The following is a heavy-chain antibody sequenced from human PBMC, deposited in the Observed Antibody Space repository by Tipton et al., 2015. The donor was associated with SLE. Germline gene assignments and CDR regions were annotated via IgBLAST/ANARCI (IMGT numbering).Heavy chain of an antibody. CDR3: AKAFGTYDTSFLDY. J-gene: IGHJ4*02. D-gene: IGHD3/OR15-3a*01. Sequence: SLRLSCTASGFIFGDYAMSWVRQAPGKGLEWVGFVRSKAYGGTTEYAASVKGRFTISRDDSKTIAYLQMNSLKTEDTAVYYCAKAFGTYDTSFLDYWGQGTLVTVSS. CDR1: GFIFGDYA. V-gene: IGHV3-49*04. CDR2: VRSKAYGGTT.